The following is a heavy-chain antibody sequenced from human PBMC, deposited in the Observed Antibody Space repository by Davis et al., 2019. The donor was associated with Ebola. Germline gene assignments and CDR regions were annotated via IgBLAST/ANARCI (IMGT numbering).Heavy chain of an antibody. Sequence: AASVKVSCKASGGTFSSYAISWVRQAPGQGLEWMGGIIPIFGTANYAQKFHGRVTITADESTSTAYMELSSLRSEDTAVYYCARDVDIVSTIPLDYWGQGTLVTVSS. CDR1: GGTFSSYA. CDR3: ARDVDIVSTIPLDY. V-gene: IGHV1-69*13. J-gene: IGHJ4*02. CDR2: IIPIFGTA. D-gene: IGHD5/OR15-5a*01.